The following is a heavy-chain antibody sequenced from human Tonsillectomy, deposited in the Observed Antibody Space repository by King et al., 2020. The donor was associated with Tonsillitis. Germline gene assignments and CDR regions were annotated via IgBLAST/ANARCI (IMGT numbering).Heavy chain of an antibody. Sequence: VQLQESGPGLLKPSETLSLTCTVSGDSISGYFWSWIRQPPGKGLEWIGYIYYIGNTNYNPSLKSRVTISVDTSKNQFSLRLSSVTAADTAVYYCARLPPRHVWGGPYTWFDPGGQGPLVTVPP. CDR1: GDSISGYF. J-gene: IGHJ5*02. CDR3: ARLPPRHVWGGPYTWFDP. V-gene: IGHV4-59*01. D-gene: IGHD3-16*01. CDR2: IYYIGNT.